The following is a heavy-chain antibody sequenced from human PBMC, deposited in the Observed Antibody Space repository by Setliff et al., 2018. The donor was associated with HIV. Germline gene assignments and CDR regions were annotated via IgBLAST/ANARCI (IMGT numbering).Heavy chain of an antibody. V-gene: IGHV4-34*09. CDR2: INHSGGT. CDR3: ARGFDYAQRPPLYYFDY. J-gene: IGHJ4*02. Sequence: SETLSLTCAVYGRSFSGYYWNWIRQSPGKGLEWIGEINHSGGTNYNPSLKSRVTISLDTSKNQFSLKLSSVTAADTAVYYCARGFDYAQRPPLYYFDYWGQGTLVTVSS. D-gene: IGHD2-2*01. CDR1: GRSFSGYY.